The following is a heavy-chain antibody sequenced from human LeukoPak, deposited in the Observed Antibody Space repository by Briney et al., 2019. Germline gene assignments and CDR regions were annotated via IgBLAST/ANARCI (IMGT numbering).Heavy chain of an antibody. V-gene: IGHV4-38-2*02. Sequence: SETLSLTCTVSGYSISSGYYWGWIRQPPGKGLEWIGSIYHSGSTYYNPSLKSRVTISVDTSKNQFSLKLSSVTAADTAVYYCARASGYSYGNFDYWGQGTLVTVSS. D-gene: IGHD5-18*01. CDR1: GYSISSGYY. CDR2: IYHSGST. CDR3: ARASGYSYGNFDY. J-gene: IGHJ4*02.